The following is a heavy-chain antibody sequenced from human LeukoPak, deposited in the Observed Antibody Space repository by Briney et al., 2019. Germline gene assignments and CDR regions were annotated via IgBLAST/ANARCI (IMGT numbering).Heavy chain of an antibody. J-gene: IGHJ3*02. V-gene: IGHV4-61*02. CDR2: IYTSGST. CDR1: GGSISSGSYY. CDR3: ARASTAIVGATNYAFDI. D-gene: IGHD1-26*01. Sequence: SQTLSLTCTVSGGSISSGSYYWSWIRQPAGKGLEWIGRIYTSGSTNYNPSLKSRVTISVDTSKNQFSLKLSSVTAADTAVYYCARASTAIVGATNYAFDIWGQGTMVTVSS.